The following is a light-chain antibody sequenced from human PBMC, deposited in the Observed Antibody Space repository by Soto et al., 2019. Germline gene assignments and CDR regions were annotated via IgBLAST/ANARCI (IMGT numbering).Light chain of an antibody. Sequence: DIQMTQSPSSLSASVGDRVTITCRASQTINNYVSWYQQKPEKAPKSLIYAASTLQRGVPTRFSGSGSGTDFTLTINSLQPEDSAIYYCQQSAKIPRTFGQGTKVEI. CDR3: QQSAKIPRT. CDR1: QTINNY. CDR2: AAS. J-gene: IGKJ1*01. V-gene: IGKV1-39*01.